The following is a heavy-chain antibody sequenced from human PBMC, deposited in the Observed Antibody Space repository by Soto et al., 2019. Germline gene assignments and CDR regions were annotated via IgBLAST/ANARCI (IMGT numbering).Heavy chain of an antibody. J-gene: IGHJ6*02. Sequence: ASVKVSCKASGYTFTSYNINWVRQAPGQGLEWVAGSNSNSGNSDHAQKFQGRLTVTRDTSISTAYMELSSLRSDDTAVYYCASRDDSEIRGYGMDVWGQGTTVTVSS. CDR2: SNSNSGNS. V-gene: IGHV1-8*01. CDR3: ASRDDSEIRGYGMDV. CDR1: GYTFTSYN. D-gene: IGHD3-16*01.